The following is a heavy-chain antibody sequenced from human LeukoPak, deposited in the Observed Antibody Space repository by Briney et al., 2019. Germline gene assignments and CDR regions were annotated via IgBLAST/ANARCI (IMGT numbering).Heavy chain of an antibody. V-gene: IGHV4-4*07. D-gene: IGHD1-1*01. J-gene: IGHJ4*02. Sequence: PSETLSLTCTVSGGSISSYYWSWIRQPAGKGLEWIGRIYISGSTNYNPSLKSRVAMSVDTSKNQFSLKLSSVTAADTAVYYCARDRGTWNDDGFDYWGQGTLVTVSS. CDR2: IYISGST. CDR3: ARDRGTWNDDGFDY. CDR1: GGSISSYY.